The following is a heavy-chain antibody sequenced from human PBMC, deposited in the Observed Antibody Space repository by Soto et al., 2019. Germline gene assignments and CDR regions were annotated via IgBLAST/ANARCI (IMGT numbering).Heavy chain of an antibody. Sequence: QVQLVESGGGVVQPGRSLRLSCAASGFTFSSYGMHWVRQAPGKGLEWVAVISYDGSNKYYADSVKGRFTISRDNSKNTLYLQMNSLRAEDTAVYYCAKGGSSSVDYWGQGTLVTVSS. J-gene: IGHJ4*02. CDR3: AKGGSSSVDY. CDR2: ISYDGSNK. CDR1: GFTFSSYG. D-gene: IGHD6-6*01. V-gene: IGHV3-30*18.